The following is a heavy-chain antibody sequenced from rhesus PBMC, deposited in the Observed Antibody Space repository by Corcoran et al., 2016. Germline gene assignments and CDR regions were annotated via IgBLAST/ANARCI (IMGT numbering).Heavy chain of an antibody. V-gene: IGHV4S10*01. D-gene: IGHD6-13*01. CDR1: GGSISDSYR. CDR2: IYGSSKST. CDR3: ARDGDSSWSVFDY. Sequence: QVQLQESGPGVVKSSETLSLTCAVSGGSISDSYRWRWIRQPPGKGLDWIGYIYGSSKSTNYIPSFNIRFTISTDTSKNQFSLKLSSVTAADTAVFYCARDGDSSWSVFDYWGQGVLVTVSS. J-gene: IGHJ4*01.